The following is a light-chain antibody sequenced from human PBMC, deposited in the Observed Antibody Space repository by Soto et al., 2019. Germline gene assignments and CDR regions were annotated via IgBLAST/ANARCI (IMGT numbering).Light chain of an antibody. Sequence: QSVLTQPPSMSWAPGQRVTISCTGSSSNIGAGYDVHWYQQHPGTAPKLLIFDHNNRPSGVPDRFSGSKSDTSASLAITGLQAEDEADYYCQSFDTSLSGFVVFGGGTKLTVL. J-gene: IGLJ2*01. V-gene: IGLV1-40*01. CDR3: QSFDTSLSGFVV. CDR2: DHN. CDR1: SSNIGAGYD.